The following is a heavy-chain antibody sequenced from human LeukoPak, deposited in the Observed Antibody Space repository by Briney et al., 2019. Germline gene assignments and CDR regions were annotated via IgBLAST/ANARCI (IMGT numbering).Heavy chain of an antibody. CDR1: GFTFSDST. D-gene: IGHD3-10*01. CDR3: ARTQLTGGRAP. J-gene: IGHJ5*02. CDR2: ISDRSGYI. V-gene: IGHV3-21*01. Sequence: PGGSLRLSCAGSGFTFSDSTMIWVRQAPGKGLEWVSSISDRSGYIYYADSVKGRFTISRDNARNSLYLQMNSLRAEDTAVYYCARTQLTGGRAPWGQGTLVTVSS.